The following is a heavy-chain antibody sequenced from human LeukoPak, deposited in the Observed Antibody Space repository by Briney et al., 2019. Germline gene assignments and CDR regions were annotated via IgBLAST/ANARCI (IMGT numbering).Heavy chain of an antibody. CDR2: INSNSGGA. CDR1: GYTFTDYY. D-gene: IGHD6-6*01. V-gene: IGHV1-2*02. Sequence: ASVKVSCKTSGYTFTDYYIHWMRQAPGQGLEWMGWINSNSGGASYAQKFQGRVTLTRDTPTRTAFMELNRLTSDDTAVYYCARTSIAARRADFDYWGQGTVVTVSS. CDR3: ARTSIAARRADFDY. J-gene: IGHJ4*02.